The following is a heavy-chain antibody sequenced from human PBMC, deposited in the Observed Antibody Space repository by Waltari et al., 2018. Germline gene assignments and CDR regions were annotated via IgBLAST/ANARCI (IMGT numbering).Heavy chain of an antibody. V-gene: IGHV4-38-2*01. J-gene: IGHJ2*01. D-gene: IGHD6-19*01. CDR2: IYHSWSN. Sequence: QVQLQESGPGLVKPSETLSLTCAVSGYSISSGYYWGWIRQPPGNGLEWIGSIYHSWSNYYNPSLMSGVAISVETARNQFTLKLGAVTAADAAVYYCARRPGSGWRWYCGRWGRGSRFTVAS. CDR1: GYSISSGYY. CDR3: ARRPGSGWRWYCGR.